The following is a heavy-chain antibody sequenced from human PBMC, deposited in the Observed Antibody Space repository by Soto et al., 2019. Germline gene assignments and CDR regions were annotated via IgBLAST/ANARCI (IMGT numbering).Heavy chain of an antibody. CDR3: ARVSYVIYDSSGYYGPFDY. CDR1: GGSISSGGYY. J-gene: IGHJ4*02. Sequence: SETLSLTCTVSGGSISSGGYYWSWIRQQPGKGLEWIGYIYYSGSTYYNPSLKSRVTISVDTSKNQFSLKLSSVTAADTAVYYCARVSYVIYDSSGYYGPFDYWGQGTLVTVSS. V-gene: IGHV4-31*03. D-gene: IGHD3-22*01. CDR2: IYYSGST.